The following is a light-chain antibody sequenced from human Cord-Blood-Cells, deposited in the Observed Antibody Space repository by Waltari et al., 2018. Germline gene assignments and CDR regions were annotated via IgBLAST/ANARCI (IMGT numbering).Light chain of an antibody. V-gene: IGKV1-39*01. CDR1: QSISSY. CDR2: AAS. Sequence: DIEMTQSSTSLYSSVGDRVTITCLASQSISSYLNWYQQKPGKAPKLLIYAASSLQSGVPSRFSGSGSGTDFTLTISSLQPEDFATYYCQQSYSTPWTFGQGTKVEIK. J-gene: IGKJ1*01. CDR3: QQSYSTPWT.